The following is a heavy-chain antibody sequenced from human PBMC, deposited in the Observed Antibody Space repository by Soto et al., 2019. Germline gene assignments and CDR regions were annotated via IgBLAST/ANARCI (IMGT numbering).Heavy chain of an antibody. CDR3: ARGRRGWYAY. CDR2: INHSGST. CDR1: GGSFSGYY. V-gene: IGHV4-34*01. J-gene: IGHJ4*02. D-gene: IGHD6-19*01. Sequence: SETLSLTCAVYGGSFSGYYWSWIRQPPGKGLEWIGEINHSGSTNYNPSLKSRVTISVDTSKNQFSLKLSSVTAADTAVYYCARGRRGWYAYWGQGTLVTVSS.